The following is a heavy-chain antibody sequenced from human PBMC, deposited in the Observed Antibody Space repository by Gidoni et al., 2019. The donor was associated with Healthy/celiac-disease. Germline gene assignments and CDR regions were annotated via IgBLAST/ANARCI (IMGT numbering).Heavy chain of an antibody. CDR1: SFTFSSYA. CDR3: AKSMVAPVSIPAFHVAFDF. Sequence: EVQLLESGGGLVQPGGSLGISCVASSFTFSSYAMSWVRQAPGKGLEWVSAISGSGAGTYYADSVKGRFTISRDNSKNTLYLQMNSLRAEDTAIYYCAKSMVAPVSIPAFHVAFDFWGQGTMVTVSS. J-gene: IGHJ3*01. V-gene: IGHV3-23*01. D-gene: IGHD2-15*01. CDR2: ISGSGAGT.